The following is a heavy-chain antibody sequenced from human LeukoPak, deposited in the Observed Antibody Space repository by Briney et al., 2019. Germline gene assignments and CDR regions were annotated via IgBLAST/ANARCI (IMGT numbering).Heavy chain of an antibody. Sequence: PSETQSLTCAVSGYSISSGYYWGWIRQPPGKGLEWIGSIYHSGSTYYNPSLKSRVTISVDTSKNQFSLKLSSATAADTAVYYCARQARYSSSGSGYWGQGTLVTVSS. D-gene: IGHD6-6*01. CDR2: IYHSGST. CDR1: GYSISSGYY. CDR3: ARQARYSSSGSGY. V-gene: IGHV4-38-2*01. J-gene: IGHJ4*02.